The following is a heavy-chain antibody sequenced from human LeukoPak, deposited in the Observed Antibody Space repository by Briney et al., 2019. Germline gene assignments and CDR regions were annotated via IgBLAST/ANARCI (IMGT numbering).Heavy chain of an antibody. J-gene: IGHJ6*03. CDR2: IIPIFGTA. Sequence: GASVKVSCKASGGTFSSYAISWVRQAPGQGLEWMGGIIPIFGTANYAQKFQGRVTITTDESTSTAYMELSSPRSEDTAVYYCARPSSGNYYYYYMDVWGKGTTVTVSS. V-gene: IGHV1-69*05. CDR3: ARPSSGNYYYYYMDV. CDR1: GGTFSSYA.